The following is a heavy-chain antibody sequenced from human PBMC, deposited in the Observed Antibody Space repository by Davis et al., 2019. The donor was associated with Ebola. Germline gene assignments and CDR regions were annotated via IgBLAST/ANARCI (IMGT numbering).Heavy chain of an antibody. V-gene: IGHV5-51*01. D-gene: IGHD6-6*01. CDR3: ASHRLSSSSLGGMDV. Sequence: GESLKISCKASGYNFLRNWIGWVRQTPGKGLEWMGLIYPADSDTRYSPSFQGQVTISADKSISTAYLQWSSLKASDTAMYYCASHRLSSSSLGGMDVWGQGTTVTVSS. CDR1: GYNFLRNW. CDR2: IYPADSDT. J-gene: IGHJ6*02.